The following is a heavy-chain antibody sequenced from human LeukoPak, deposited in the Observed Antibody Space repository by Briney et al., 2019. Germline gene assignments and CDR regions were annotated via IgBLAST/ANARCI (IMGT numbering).Heavy chain of an antibody. CDR1: GGSISTYY. J-gene: IGHJ4*02. Sequence: SETLSLTCSVSGGSISTYYWSWIRQPPGKGLEWIGHIYYSGSTNYNPSLKSRVTISVDTSKNQFSLKLRSVTAADTAVYYCARHEGAPSYYDGSGYSAQPHFHYWGQGTLVTVSS. CDR3: ARHEGAPSYYDGSGYSAQPHFHY. D-gene: IGHD3-22*01. V-gene: IGHV4-59*08. CDR2: IYYSGST.